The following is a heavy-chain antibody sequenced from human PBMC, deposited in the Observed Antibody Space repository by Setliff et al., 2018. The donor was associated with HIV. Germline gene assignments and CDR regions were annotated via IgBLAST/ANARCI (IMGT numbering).Heavy chain of an antibody. V-gene: IGHV4-4*08. CDR3: ARGSFIGDYYYFDY. CDR1: GGSISTYF. Sequence: KPSETLSLTCTVSGGSISTYFWTWIRQPPGKGLEWIGYIYTSGSTNYNPSLKSRVTISVDTSKNQFSLKLSSVTAADTAVDYCARGSFIGDYYYFDYWGQGTLVTVSS. J-gene: IGHJ4*02. CDR2: IYTSGST. D-gene: IGHD3-10*01.